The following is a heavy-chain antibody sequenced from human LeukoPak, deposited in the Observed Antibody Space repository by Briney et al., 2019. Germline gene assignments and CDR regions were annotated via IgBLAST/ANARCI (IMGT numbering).Heavy chain of an antibody. J-gene: IGHJ4*02. Sequence: PGGSLRLSCAASGFTFSTYAMHWVRQAPGKGLEWVAVIWYDGTNKYNADSVMGRFTISRDDSKNTLYLQMSSLRAEDTAVYYCARDRGMVSTNLDYWGQGTLVTVSS. CDR2: IWYDGTNK. CDR1: GFTFSTYA. D-gene: IGHD5/OR15-5a*01. CDR3: ARDRGMVSTNLDY. V-gene: IGHV3-33*01.